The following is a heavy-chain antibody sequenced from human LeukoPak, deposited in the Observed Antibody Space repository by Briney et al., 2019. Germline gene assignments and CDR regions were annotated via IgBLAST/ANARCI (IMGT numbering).Heavy chain of an antibody. CDR2: IYYIGTTY. J-gene: IGHJ4*02. CDR1: GGSISSGDYS. CDR3: ARDYGDYVY. Sequence: SQTLSLTCDVYGGSISSGDYSWSWIRQPPGTGLEWIAYIYYIGTTYYYNPSLKSRVSISVDTSKNELSLKLSSVTAADTAVYYCARDYGDYVYWGQGTLVTVSS. V-gene: IGHV4-30-4*07. D-gene: IGHD4-17*01.